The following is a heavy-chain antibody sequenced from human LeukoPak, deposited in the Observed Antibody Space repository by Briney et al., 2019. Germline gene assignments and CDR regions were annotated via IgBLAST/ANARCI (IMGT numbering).Heavy chain of an antibody. Sequence: GGSLRLSCAASGFTFSDYYMSWIRQAPGKGLEWVSHISSRGSTIYYADSVKGRFTISRDNAKNSLYLQMNSLRAEDTAVYYCAGGGYYDFWSGYYDAFDIWGQGTMVTVSS. D-gene: IGHD3-3*01. CDR2: ISSRGSTI. CDR1: GFTFSDYY. J-gene: IGHJ3*02. CDR3: AGGGYYDFWSGYYDAFDI. V-gene: IGHV3-11*04.